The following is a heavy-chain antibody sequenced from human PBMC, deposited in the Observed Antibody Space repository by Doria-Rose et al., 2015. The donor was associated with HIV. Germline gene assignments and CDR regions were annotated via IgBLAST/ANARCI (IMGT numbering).Heavy chain of an antibody. CDR3: ARIKSSRWYHKYYFDF. CDR1: GVSLSSPGMG. J-gene: IGHJ4*02. V-gene: IGHV2-26*01. D-gene: IGHD6-13*01. Sequence: ESGPVLVKPTETLTLTCTVSGVSLSSPGMGVSWIRQPPGKALEWPANIFSDDEGSYKTSLMSRLTISRGTSKSQVVLTMTDMDPVDTATYYCARIKSSRWYHKYYFDFWGQGTLVIVSA. CDR2: IFSDDEG.